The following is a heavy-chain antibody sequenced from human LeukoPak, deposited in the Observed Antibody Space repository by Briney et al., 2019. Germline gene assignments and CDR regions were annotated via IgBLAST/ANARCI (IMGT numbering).Heavy chain of an antibody. V-gene: IGHV4-61*08. CDR1: GGSISSGGYY. CDR3: ARAPRGGYERLFDY. D-gene: IGHD5-24*01. Sequence: PSETLSLTCTVSGGSISSGGYYWSWIRQHPGKGLEWIGYIYYSGSTNYNPSLKSRVTISVDKSKNQFSLKLSSVTAADTAVYYCARAPRGGYERLFDYWGQGTLVTVSS. CDR2: IYYSGST. J-gene: IGHJ4*02.